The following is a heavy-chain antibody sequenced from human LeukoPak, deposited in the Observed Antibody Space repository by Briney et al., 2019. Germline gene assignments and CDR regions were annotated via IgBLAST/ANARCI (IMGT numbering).Heavy chain of an antibody. CDR3: TIPASGYSYGVFDS. CDR2: IKSKTDGGTT. Sequence: GGSLRLSCAASGFTFSNTWMSWVRQAPGKGLEWVGRIKSKTDGGTTDYAAPVKGRFAVSRDDSKNTLYLQMNSLKTEDTAVYYCTIPASGYSYGVFDSWGQGILVTVSS. CDR1: GFTFSNTW. V-gene: IGHV3-15*01. D-gene: IGHD5-18*01. J-gene: IGHJ4*02.